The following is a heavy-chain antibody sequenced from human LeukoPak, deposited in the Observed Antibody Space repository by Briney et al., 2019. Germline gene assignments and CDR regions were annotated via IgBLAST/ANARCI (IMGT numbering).Heavy chain of an antibody. CDR3: ALEMATIRSFDY. D-gene: IGHD5-24*01. V-gene: IGHV1-69*05. Sequence: GSSVKVSCKASGGTFSSYAISWERQAPGQGLEWMGGIIPIFGTANYAQKFQGRVTITTDESTSTAYMELSSLRSEDTAVYYCALEMATIRSFDYWGQGTLVTVSS. CDR1: GGTFSSYA. J-gene: IGHJ4*02. CDR2: IIPIFGTA.